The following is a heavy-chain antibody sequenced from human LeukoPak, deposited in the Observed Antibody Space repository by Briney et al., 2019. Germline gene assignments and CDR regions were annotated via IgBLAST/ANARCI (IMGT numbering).Heavy chain of an antibody. CDR3: ARDVPIAARPDRIPARPAGWFDP. D-gene: IGHD6-6*01. J-gene: IGHJ5*02. CDR2: ISNSRSYI. V-gene: IGHV3-21*01. Sequence: PGGSLRLSRAASVLTFSSYSINWVRQAPAKGLEWVSSISNSRSYIYYADSVKGRLTISRDNAKNSLYLKINSLRAEDTAVYYCARDVPIAARPDRIPARPAGWFDPWGQGTLVTVSS. CDR1: VLTFSSYS.